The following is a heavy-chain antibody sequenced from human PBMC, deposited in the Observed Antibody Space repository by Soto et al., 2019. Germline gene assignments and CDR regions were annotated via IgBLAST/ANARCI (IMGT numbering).Heavy chain of an antibody. CDR2: TIPVLGLS. CDR1: GDTFSFYT. V-gene: IGHV1-69*02. J-gene: IGHJ4*02. CDR3: ATSYGSGSRAFDY. Sequence: QVQLVQSGAEAKKPGSSVKVSCKASGDTFSFYTINWVRQAPGQGLQWVGRTIPVLGLSNHEQKFQDRVTITADKSTATAYMILSSLRSDDTAVYYCATSYGSGSRAFDYWGQGTLVTVSS. D-gene: IGHD3-10*01.